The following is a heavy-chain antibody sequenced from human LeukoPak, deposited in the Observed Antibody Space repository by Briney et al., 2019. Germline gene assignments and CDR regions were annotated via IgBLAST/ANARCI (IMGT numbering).Heavy chain of an antibody. J-gene: IGHJ4*02. CDR2: IVGSSSNI. Sequence: GGSLRLSCTASGFSFSTYSMNWVRQAPGKGLEWVSYIVGSSSNIYYADSVKGRFNISRDNAKNSLYLQMDSLRAEDTAVYYCATDSPETAAFDYWGQGTLVTVSS. CDR3: ATDSPETAAFDY. CDR1: GFSFSTYS. D-gene: IGHD1-1*01. V-gene: IGHV3-48*04.